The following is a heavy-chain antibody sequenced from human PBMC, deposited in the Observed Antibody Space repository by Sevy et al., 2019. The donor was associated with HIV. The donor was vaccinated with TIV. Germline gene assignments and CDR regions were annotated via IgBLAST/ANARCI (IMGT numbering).Heavy chain of an antibody. CDR1: GYTFTDYY. Sequence: ASVKVSCKASGYTFTDYYIHWVRQAPGQGLEWMGWINANGGDKNFVQKFQGRVTMTRDLSISTAYMDLRSLTSDDTAVYYCARKGEALWHSYGMDVWGLGTTVTVSS. D-gene: IGHD2-21*01. CDR2: INANGGDK. J-gene: IGHJ6*02. V-gene: IGHV1-2*02. CDR3: ARKGEALWHSYGMDV.